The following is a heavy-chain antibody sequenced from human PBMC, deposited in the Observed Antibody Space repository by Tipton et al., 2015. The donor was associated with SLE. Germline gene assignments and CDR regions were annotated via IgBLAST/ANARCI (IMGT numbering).Heavy chain of an antibody. CDR3: ARRLVAAANDWYFGL. CDR1: GGSISSSSYY. V-gene: IGHV4-39*07. J-gene: IGHJ2*01. CDR2: IYYSGNT. D-gene: IGHD2-2*01. Sequence: LRLSCTVSGGSISSSSYYWGWIHQPPGKGLEWIGSIYYSGNTYYNPSLKSRVTISVDTSKNQFSLKLSSVTAADTAVYYCARRLVAAANDWYFGLWGRGTLVTVSS.